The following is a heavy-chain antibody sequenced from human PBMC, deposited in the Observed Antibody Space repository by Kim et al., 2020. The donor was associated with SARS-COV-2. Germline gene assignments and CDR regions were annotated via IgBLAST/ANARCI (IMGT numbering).Heavy chain of an antibody. V-gene: IGHV1-69*13. CDR1: GGTFNKYA. D-gene: IGHD3-22*01. CDR2: IVPIFGKA. J-gene: IGHJ2*01. Sequence: SVKVSCKTSGGTFNKYAISWVRQAPGQGFEWMGGIVPIFGKADFAQKFQGRLTITADESTSTAYMELSGLRFEDTAVYYCARDLDYYDTTGYYPTHWFFDLWGRGTPVTVSS. CDR3: ARDLDYYDTTGYYPTHWFFDL.